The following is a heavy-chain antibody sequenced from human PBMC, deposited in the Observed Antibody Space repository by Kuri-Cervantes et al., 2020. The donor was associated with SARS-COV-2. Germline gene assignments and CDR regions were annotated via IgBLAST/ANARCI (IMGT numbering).Heavy chain of an antibody. D-gene: IGHD1-7*01. J-gene: IGHJ3*02. CDR2: IYYSGST. CDR3: ARDLPYNWNYGAFDI. CDR1: GGSISSYY. V-gene: IGHV4-59*12. Sequence: GSLRLSCTVSGGSISSYYWSWIRQPPGKGLEWIGYIYYSGSTNYNPSLKSRVTISVDTSKNQFSLRLNSVTPEDTAVYYCARDLPYNWNYGAFDIWGQGTMVTVSS.